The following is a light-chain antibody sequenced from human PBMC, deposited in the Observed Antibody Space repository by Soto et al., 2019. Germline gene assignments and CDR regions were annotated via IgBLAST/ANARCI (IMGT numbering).Light chain of an antibody. Sequence: EIVLTQSPGRTSNSPGQKANLSCRASQSVSSSSLAWYQQNPGQAPRLLIYEASSRATGIPDRFSGSGSGTDFTLTISRLEPEDFAVYYCQQYRTFGQGTKVDIK. CDR3: QQYRT. CDR2: EAS. CDR1: QSVSSSS. V-gene: IGKV3-20*01. J-gene: IGKJ1*01.